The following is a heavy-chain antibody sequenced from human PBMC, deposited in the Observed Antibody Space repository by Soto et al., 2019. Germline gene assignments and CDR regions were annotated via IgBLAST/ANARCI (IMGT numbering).Heavy chain of an antibody. Sequence: GGSLRLSCAASGFTFSSYGMHWVRQAPGKGLEWVAVISYDGSNKYYADSVKGRFTISRDNSKNTLYLQMDSLRAEDTAVYYCARHPERIAQIGWFDPWGQGTLVTVSS. V-gene: IGHV3-30*03. CDR2: ISYDGSNK. CDR3: ARHPERIAQIGWFDP. D-gene: IGHD6-13*01. CDR1: GFTFSSYG. J-gene: IGHJ5*02.